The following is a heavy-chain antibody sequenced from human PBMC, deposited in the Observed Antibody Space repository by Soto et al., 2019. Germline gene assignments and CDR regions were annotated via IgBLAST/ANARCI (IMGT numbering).Heavy chain of an antibody. CDR3: ARGRIAARRFDY. CDR1: GGSFSGYY. CDR2: INHSGST. V-gene: IGHV4-34*01. Sequence: SETLSLTCSVYGGSFSGYYWSWIRQPPGKGLEWIGEINHSGSTNYNPSLKSRVTISVDTSKNQFSLKLSSVTAADTAVYYCARGRIAARRFDYWGQGTLVTVSS. J-gene: IGHJ4*02. D-gene: IGHD6-6*01.